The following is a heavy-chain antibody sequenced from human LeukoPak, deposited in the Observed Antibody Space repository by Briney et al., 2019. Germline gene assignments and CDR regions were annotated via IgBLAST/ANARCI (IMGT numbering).Heavy chain of an antibody. Sequence: GGSLRLSCAASGFTFRSYSMNWVRRAPGKGLEWVAYINGGGRTIFYADSVKGRFTISRDNAKNSLYLQMNSLRAEDTAVYYCAGDPQQLVLGYAFDIWGQGTMVTVSS. CDR3: AGDPQQLVLGYAFDI. CDR2: INGGGRTI. V-gene: IGHV3-48*04. J-gene: IGHJ3*02. D-gene: IGHD6-13*01. CDR1: GFTFRSYS.